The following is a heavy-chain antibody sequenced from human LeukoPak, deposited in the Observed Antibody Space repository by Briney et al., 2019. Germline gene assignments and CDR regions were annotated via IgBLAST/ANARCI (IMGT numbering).Heavy chain of an antibody. Sequence: PSETLSLTCAVSGYSISSGYYCGWIRQPPGKGLEWIGNMYHSGNTFYNPSLKSRVTISVDTSKNQFSLKLSSVTAADTAVYYCARRIGTSYFDYWGQGNLVPVSS. V-gene: IGHV4-38-2*01. CDR2: MYHSGNT. CDR1: GYSISSGYY. D-gene: IGHD1-1*01. CDR3: ARRIGTSYFDY. J-gene: IGHJ4*02.